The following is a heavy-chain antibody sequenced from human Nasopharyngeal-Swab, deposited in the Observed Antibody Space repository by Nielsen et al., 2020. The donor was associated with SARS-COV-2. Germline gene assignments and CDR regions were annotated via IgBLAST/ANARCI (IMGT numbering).Heavy chain of an antibody. CDR3: ARAPRPGGYFDPRYYYYYMDV. Sequence: SETLSLTCTVSGGSISSSSYYWGWIRQPPGKGLEWIGSIYYSGSTYYNPSLKSRVTISVDTSKNQFSLKLSSVTAADTAVYYCARAPRPGGYFDPRYYYYYMDVWGKGTTVTVSS. J-gene: IGHJ6*03. V-gene: IGHV4-39*07. D-gene: IGHD3-9*01. CDR1: GGSISSSSYY. CDR2: IYYSGST.